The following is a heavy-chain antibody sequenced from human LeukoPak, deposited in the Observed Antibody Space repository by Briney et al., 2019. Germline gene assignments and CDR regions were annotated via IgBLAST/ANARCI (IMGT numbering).Heavy chain of an antibody. D-gene: IGHD3-3*01. CDR1: GGSFRGYY. Sequence: SETLSLTCAVYGGSFRGYYWSWIRQPPGKGLEWIGEINHSGSTNYNPSLKSRVTISVDTSKNQFSLKLSSVTAADTAVYYCARVPRRYDFWSGYSDNWFDPWGQGTLVTVSS. V-gene: IGHV4-34*01. J-gene: IGHJ5*02. CDR3: ARVPRRYDFWSGYSDNWFDP. CDR2: INHSGST.